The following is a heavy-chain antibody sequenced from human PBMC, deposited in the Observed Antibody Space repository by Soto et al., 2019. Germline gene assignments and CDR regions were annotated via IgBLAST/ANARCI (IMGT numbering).Heavy chain of an antibody. Sequence: ASVKVSFKASGYTFTSYGISWVRQAPGQGLEWMGWISAYNGNTNYAQKLQGRVTMTTDTSTSTAYMELRSLRAEDTAVYYCAEEVGYIVVVPAAMGYCGMDVWGQGTTVTVSS. D-gene: IGHD2-2*01. J-gene: IGHJ6*02. CDR2: ISAYNGNT. CDR3: AEEVGYIVVVPAAMGYCGMDV. CDR1: GYTFTSYG. V-gene: IGHV1-18*04.